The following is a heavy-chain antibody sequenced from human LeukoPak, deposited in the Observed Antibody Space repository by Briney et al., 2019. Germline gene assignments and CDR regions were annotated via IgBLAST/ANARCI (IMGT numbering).Heavy chain of an antibody. CDR2: INPSGGST. Sequence: ASVKVSCKASGYTFTSYYMHWVRQAPGQGLEWMGIINPSGGSTSYAQKFRGRVTMTRDTSTSTVYMELSSLRSEDTAVYYCARDGGIAVARPKRNWFDPWGQGTLVTVSS. J-gene: IGHJ5*02. D-gene: IGHD6-19*01. CDR1: GYTFTSYY. V-gene: IGHV1-46*01. CDR3: ARDGGIAVARPKRNWFDP.